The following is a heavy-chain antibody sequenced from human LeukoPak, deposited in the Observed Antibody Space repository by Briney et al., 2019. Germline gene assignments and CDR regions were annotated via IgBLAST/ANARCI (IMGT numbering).Heavy chain of an antibody. CDR1: GYTFTSYD. Sequence: ASVEVSCKASGYTFTSYDINWVRQATGQGLEWMGWMNPNSGNTGYAQKFQGRVTMTRNTSISTAYMELSSLRPEDTAVYYCAREYYDILTGRGYYMDVWGKGTTVTVSS. D-gene: IGHD3-9*01. CDR3: AREYYDILTGRGYYMDV. V-gene: IGHV1-8*01. J-gene: IGHJ6*03. CDR2: MNPNSGNT.